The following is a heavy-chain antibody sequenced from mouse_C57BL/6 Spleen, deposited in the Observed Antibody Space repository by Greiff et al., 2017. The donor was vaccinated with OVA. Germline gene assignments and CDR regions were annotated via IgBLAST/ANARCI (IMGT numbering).Heavy chain of an antibody. J-gene: IGHJ3*01. CDR3: AREGYYGSSYSFAY. D-gene: IGHD1-1*01. CDR1: GYTFTSYW. CDR2: IDPSDSET. Sequence: QVQLQQPGAELVRPGSSVKLSCKASGYTFTSYWMHWVKQRPIQGLEWIGNIDPSDSETHYNQKFKDKATLTVDKSSSTAYMQLSSLTSEDSAVYYCAREGYYGSSYSFAYWGQGTLVTVSA. V-gene: IGHV1-52*01.